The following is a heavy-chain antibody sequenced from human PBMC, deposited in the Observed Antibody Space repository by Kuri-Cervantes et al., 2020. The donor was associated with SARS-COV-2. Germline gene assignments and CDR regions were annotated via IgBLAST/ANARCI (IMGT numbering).Heavy chain of an antibody. J-gene: IGHJ4*02. V-gene: IGHV3-13*01. Sequence: GGSLRLSCAASGFTFSSYDMHWVRQATGKGLEWVSAIGTAGDTYYPGSVKGRFTISRENAKNSLYLQMNSLRAGDTAVYYCARGLGRRYCSGGSCYDYWGQGTRVTCSS. CDR2: IGTAGDT. CDR1: GFTFSSYD. D-gene: IGHD2-15*01. CDR3: ARGLGRRYCSGGSCYDY.